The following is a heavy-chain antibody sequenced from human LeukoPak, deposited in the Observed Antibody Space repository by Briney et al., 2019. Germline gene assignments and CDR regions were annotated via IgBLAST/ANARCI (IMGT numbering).Heavy chain of an antibody. CDR2: ISSSGSNI. J-gene: IGHJ3*02. CDR1: GFTFSDYY. D-gene: IGHD1-1*01. CDR3: ANDGRLRTFDI. V-gene: IGHV3-11*01. Sequence: GGSLRLSCAASGFTFSDYYMSWIRQAPGKGLEWVSYISSSGSNIYCADSVKGRFTISRDNDKNSLYLQVNSLRAEDTAVYYCANDGRLRTFDIWGQGTMVTVSS.